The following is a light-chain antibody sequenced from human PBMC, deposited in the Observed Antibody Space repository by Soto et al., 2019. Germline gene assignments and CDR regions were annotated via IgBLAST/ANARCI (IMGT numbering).Light chain of an antibody. CDR3: QQYGSSVYT. CDR2: GAS. Sequence: EIVLPQSPGTLSLSPGDGASLSCKASQSVYNNYLAWYQHKPGRSPRLLIYGASSRAAGIPDRFSGSGSGTDFTLTITRLEPEDFAIYYCQQYGSSVYTFGQGTKVDIK. V-gene: IGKV3-20*01. CDR1: QSVYNNY. J-gene: IGKJ2*01.